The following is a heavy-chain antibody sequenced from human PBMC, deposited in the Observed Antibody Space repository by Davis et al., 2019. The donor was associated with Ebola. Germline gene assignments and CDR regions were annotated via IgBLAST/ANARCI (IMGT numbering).Heavy chain of an antibody. CDR3: AREGSRGAAGDFDY. J-gene: IGHJ4*02. D-gene: IGHD6-13*01. CDR1: GFTFSSYW. Sequence: PGGSLRLSCAASGFTFSSYWMHWVRQAPGKGLVWVSRINSDGSSTSYADSVKGRFTISRDNAKNTLYLQMNSLRAEDTAVYYCAREGSRGAAGDFDYWGQGTLVTVSS. CDR2: INSDGSST. V-gene: IGHV3-74*01.